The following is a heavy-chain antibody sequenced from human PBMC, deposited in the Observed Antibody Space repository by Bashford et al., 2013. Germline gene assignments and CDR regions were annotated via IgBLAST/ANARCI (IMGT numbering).Heavy chain of an antibody. CDR3: ARVGYDTTGYYSQGWLDP. V-gene: IGHV1-18*01. D-gene: IGHD3-22*01. CDR2: ISTDNGYT. CDR1: GGTFSSFG. J-gene: IGHJ5*02. Sequence: ASVKVSCKASGGTFSSFGISWVRQAPGQGLEWMGWISTDNGYTYYAQKFQGRVTMTTDTSTSTAYMELWGLRSDDTAVYYCARVGYDTTGYYSQGWLDPWGQGALVTVSS.